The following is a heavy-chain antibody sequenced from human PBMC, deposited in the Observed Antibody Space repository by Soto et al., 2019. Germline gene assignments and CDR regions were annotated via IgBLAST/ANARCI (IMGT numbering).Heavy chain of an antibody. V-gene: IGHV1-69*01. J-gene: IGHJ2*01. D-gene: IGHD2-2*01. CDR2: IIPIFGTA. CDR1: GGTFSSYA. Sequence: QVQLVQSGAEVKKPGSSVKVSCKASGGTFSSYAISWVRQAPGQGLEWMGGIIPIFGTANYAQKFQGRVTITADESTSTAYMELSSLRSEDTAVYYCARQGYCSSTSCFSPYWYFDLWGRGTLVTVSS. CDR3: ARQGYCSSTSCFSPYWYFDL.